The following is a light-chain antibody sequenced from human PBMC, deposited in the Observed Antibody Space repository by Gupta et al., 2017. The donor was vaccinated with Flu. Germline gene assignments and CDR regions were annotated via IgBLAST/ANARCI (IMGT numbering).Light chain of an antibody. CDR1: KSVRDNF. V-gene: IGKV3-20*01. J-gene: IGKJ4*02. Sequence: GTPAVPAAETGTSSHRVMKSVRDNFLDWYQQKPGQAPQLLIYCASSRATDIPDRFSGSGSGTDFTLTISSLEPEDFGVYYCMQGRNSPRTFGEGTKVEMK. CDR3: MQGRNSPRT. CDR2: CAS.